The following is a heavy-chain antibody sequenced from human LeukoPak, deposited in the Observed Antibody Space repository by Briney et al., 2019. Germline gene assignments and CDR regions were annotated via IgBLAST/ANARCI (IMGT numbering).Heavy chain of an antibody. CDR3: ATGEPRYYDILTGHPGDYCGMDV. V-gene: IGHV3-21*01. Sequence: GGSLRLSCAASGFTFSSYSMNWVRQAPGKGLEWVSSISSSSSYIYYADSVKGRFTISRDNAKNSLYLQMNSLRAEDTAVYYCATGEPRYYDILTGHPGDYCGMDVWGQGTTVTVSS. D-gene: IGHD3-9*01. J-gene: IGHJ6*02. CDR1: GFTFSSYS. CDR2: ISSSSSYI.